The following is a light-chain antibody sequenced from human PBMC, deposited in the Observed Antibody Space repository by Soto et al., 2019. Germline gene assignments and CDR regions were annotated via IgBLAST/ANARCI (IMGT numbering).Light chain of an antibody. CDR3: QQYESYPYS. CDR2: DAS. J-gene: IGKJ2*01. CDR1: QGISSS. V-gene: IGKV1-5*01. Sequence: IQMTQSPSTVSASVGDRVTSTCRASQGISSSLAWYQQKPGKAPKVLIYDASSLDSGVPSRFSGSGYGTEFTLTVSSLQPGDFATYSCQQYESYPYSFGQGTKLEIK.